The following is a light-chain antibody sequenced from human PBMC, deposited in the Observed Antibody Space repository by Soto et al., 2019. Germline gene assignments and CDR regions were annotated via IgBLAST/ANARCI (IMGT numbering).Light chain of an antibody. V-gene: IGKV1-39*01. CDR3: QQSYSTTWT. CDR2: AAS. Sequence: DIQMTQSPSSLSASVGDRVTIPCRASQGISTYLNWYQQKPGKAPKLLIYAASSLQSGVPSRFSGSGSETDFTLTISSLQPEDFATYSCQQSYSTTWTFGQGTKVDIK. J-gene: IGKJ1*01. CDR1: QGISTY.